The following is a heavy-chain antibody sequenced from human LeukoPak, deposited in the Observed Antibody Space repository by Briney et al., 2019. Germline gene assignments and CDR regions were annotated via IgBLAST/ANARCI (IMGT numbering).Heavy chain of an antibody. CDR1: GYSFTSYW. CDR3: ARSGAVAGTFYYGMDV. J-gene: IGHJ6*04. V-gene: IGHV5-10-1*01. CDR2: IDPSDSYT. Sequence: GESLKISCKGSGYSFTSYWISWVRQMPGKGLEWMGRIDPSDSYTNYSPFFQGHVTISADKSISTAYLQWSSLKASDTAMYYCARSGAVAGTFYYGMDVWGKGTTVTVSS. D-gene: IGHD6-19*01.